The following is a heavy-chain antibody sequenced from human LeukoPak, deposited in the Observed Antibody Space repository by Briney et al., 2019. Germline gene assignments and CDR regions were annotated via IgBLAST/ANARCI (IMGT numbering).Heavy chain of an antibody. V-gene: IGHV3-30*02. Sequence: PGGSLRLSCAASGFTFSSYGMHWVRQAPGKGLEWVAFIRYDGSNKYYADSVKGRFTISRDNSKNTHYLQMNSLRAEDTAVYYCAKDEYQLLTHPRYWGQGTLVTVSS. CDR3: AKDEYQLLTHPRY. D-gene: IGHD2-2*01. J-gene: IGHJ4*02. CDR2: IRYDGSNK. CDR1: GFTFSSYG.